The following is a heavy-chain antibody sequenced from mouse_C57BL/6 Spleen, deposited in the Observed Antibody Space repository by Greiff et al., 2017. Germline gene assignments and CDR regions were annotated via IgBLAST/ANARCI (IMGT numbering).Heavy chain of an antibody. CDR3: ARWAYGNYDFDY. D-gene: IGHD2-1*01. Sequence: QVQLQQPGAELVRPGSSVKLSCKASGYTFTSYWMHWVKQRPVQGLEWIGNIDPSDSETHYNQKFKDKATLTVDKSSSTAYMQLSSLTSEDSAVYYCARWAYGNYDFDYWGQGTTLTVSS. CDR2: IDPSDSET. J-gene: IGHJ2*01. V-gene: IGHV1-52*01. CDR1: GYTFTSYW.